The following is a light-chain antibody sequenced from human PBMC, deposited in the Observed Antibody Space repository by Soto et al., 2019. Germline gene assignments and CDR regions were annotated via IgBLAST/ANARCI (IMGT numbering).Light chain of an antibody. CDR2: EVS. J-gene: IGLJ2*01. Sequence: QSALTQPASVSGSPGQSITIYCTGTSGDVGGYKFVSWYQQHPGKAPKLMIYEVSYRPSGVSNRFSASKSGNTASLTISGLQAEDEADYYCSSFTTTTTLVVFGGGTKLTVL. V-gene: IGLV2-14*01. CDR1: SGDVGGYKF. CDR3: SSFTTTTTLVV.